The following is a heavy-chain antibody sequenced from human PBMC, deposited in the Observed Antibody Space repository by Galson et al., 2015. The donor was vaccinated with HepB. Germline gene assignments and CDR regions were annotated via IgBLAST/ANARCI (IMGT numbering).Heavy chain of an antibody. CDR1: GFTFSNAW. Sequence: SLRLSCAASGFTFSNAWMSWVRQAPGKGLEWVGRIKSKTDGGTTDYAAPVKGRFTISRDDSKNTLYLQMNSLKTEDTAVYYCTTDYPQLIVYFDYWGQGTLVTVSS. CDR2: IKSKTDGGTT. D-gene: IGHD6-13*01. V-gene: IGHV3-15*01. CDR3: TTDYPQLIVYFDY. J-gene: IGHJ4*02.